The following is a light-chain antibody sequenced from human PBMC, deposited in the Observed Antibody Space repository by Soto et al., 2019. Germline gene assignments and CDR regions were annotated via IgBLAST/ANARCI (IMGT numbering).Light chain of an antibody. CDR3: QQSYNTPRT. CDR1: QSISNY. CDR2: AAS. V-gene: IGKV1-39*01. J-gene: IGKJ1*01. Sequence: DIQMTQSPSSLSASVGDRVTITCRASQSISNYLNWYQQNPGKAPRLLIYAASKLQSGVPSRFSGSGSGTDFTLTISSPQPEDSASYYCQQSYNTPRTFGPGTKVDI.